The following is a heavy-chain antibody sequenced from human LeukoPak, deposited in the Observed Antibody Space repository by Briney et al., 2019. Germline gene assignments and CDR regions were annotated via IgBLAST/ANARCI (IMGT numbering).Heavy chain of an antibody. CDR1: GVPITSDGYY. D-gene: IGHD4-11*01. CDR2: IYYSGST. J-gene: IGHJ4*02. Sequence: PSETLSLTCTVSGVPITSDGYYWSWIRQHPGKGLEWLGYIYYSGSTYYNPSLKSRLTISLDTSKNHFSLRLTSVTAADTAVYYCARGPVRDYSNYWGQGTLVTVSS. V-gene: IGHV4-31*03. CDR3: ARGPVRDYSNY.